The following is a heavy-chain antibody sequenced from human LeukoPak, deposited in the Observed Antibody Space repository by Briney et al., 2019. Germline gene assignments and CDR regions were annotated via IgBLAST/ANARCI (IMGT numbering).Heavy chain of an antibody. Sequence: GGSLRLSCAASGFTFSSYMMTWVRQAPGKGLEWVANINQDGSEKYYVDSVKGRFTISRDNAKNSLYLQMNSLRAEDTAVYYCASYYGSGSHFDYWGQGTLVTVSP. CDR2: INQDGSEK. CDR1: GFTFSSYM. CDR3: ASYYGSGSHFDY. J-gene: IGHJ4*02. V-gene: IGHV3-7*01. D-gene: IGHD3-10*01.